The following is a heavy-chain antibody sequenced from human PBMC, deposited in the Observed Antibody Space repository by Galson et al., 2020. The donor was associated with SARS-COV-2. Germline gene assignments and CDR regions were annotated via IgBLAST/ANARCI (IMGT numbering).Heavy chain of an antibody. J-gene: IGHJ4*02. V-gene: IGHV1-46*01. D-gene: IGHD6-6*01. CDR3: ARGVGSSSFED. CDR2: INPSGGST. CDR1: GYTFTSHY. Sequence: ASVTVSCKTSGYTFTSHYMHWLRQAPGQGLEWMGEINPSGGSTGYAQKFQGRVTLTRDTSTSTVYMELSSLRSEDTAVYYCARGVGSSSFEDWGQGTLVTVSS.